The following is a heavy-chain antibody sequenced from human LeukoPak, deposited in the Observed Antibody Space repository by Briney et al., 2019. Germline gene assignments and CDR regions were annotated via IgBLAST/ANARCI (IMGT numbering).Heavy chain of an antibody. J-gene: IGHJ4*02. CDR3: VKVYYYDSRGFYHFDY. CDR1: GFNFNNYA. Sequence: GGSLRLSCAASGFNFNNYAMSWVRQAPGKGLEWVSSISGNGGSTYYSDSVKGRFTFSRDNSKNTLFLQMNRLRAEDTAIYYCVKVYYYDSRGFYHFDYWGQGTRVTVSS. V-gene: IGHV3-23*01. D-gene: IGHD3-22*01. CDR2: ISGNGGST.